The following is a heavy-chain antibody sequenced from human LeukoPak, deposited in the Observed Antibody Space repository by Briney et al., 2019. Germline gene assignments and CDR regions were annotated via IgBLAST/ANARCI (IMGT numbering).Heavy chain of an antibody. CDR3: ARAGYCSGGSCYSGAFDI. Sequence: PSETLSLTCTVSGGSISSYYWSWIRQPPGKGLEWIGYIFYTGSTNYNPSLKSRVTISVDTSKNQFSLKLSSVTAADTAVYYCARAGYCSGGSCYSGAFDIWGQGTMVTVSS. CDR2: IFYTGST. D-gene: IGHD2-15*01. J-gene: IGHJ3*02. CDR1: GGSISSYY. V-gene: IGHV4-59*12.